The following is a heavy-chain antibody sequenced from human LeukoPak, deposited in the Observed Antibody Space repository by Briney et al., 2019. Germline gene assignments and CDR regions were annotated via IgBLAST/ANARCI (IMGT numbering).Heavy chain of an antibody. D-gene: IGHD6-19*01. CDR3: ARDVGDSSGWVAFDI. J-gene: IGHJ3*02. V-gene: IGHV1-18*01. CDR1: GYTFPSYV. CDR2: IGAYNGIT. Sequence: ASVTVPCKPSGYTFPSYVISWVRQPPGKGLAGMDWIGAYNGITNYAQKLQGRVTMTTDTSTSTAYMELRSLRSDDTAVYYCARDVGDSSGWVAFDIWGQGTMVTVSS.